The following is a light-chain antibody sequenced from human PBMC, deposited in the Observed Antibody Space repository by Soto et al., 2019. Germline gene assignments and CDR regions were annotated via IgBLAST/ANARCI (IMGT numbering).Light chain of an antibody. CDR1: QSILYSSNNKSY. CDR3: QQYYTTPRT. J-gene: IGKJ1*01. V-gene: IGKV4-1*01. CDR2: TAS. Sequence: DIVMTQSPDSLAVSLGERATINCKSSQSILYSSNNKSYLAWYQQNPGQPPKLLIYTASTRESGVPDRFSGSGSGTDFTLTISSLQSEDVALYYCQQYYTTPRTFGQGTKVEIK.